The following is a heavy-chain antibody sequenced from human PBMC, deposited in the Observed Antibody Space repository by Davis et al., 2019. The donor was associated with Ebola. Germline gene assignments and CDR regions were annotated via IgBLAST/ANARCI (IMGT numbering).Heavy chain of an antibody. CDR2: ISSSSTYR. CDR1: GLPFTTYI. V-gene: IGHV3-21*01. J-gene: IGHJ6*02. D-gene: IGHD3-16*01. Sequence: GGSLRLSCAASGLPFTTYIMNWVRQAPGKGLEWVSSISSSSTYRYYVDSVKGRFTISRDNSKNTLYLQMNSLRAEDTAVYYCAKGADRDVWGQGTTVTVSS. CDR3: AKGADRDV.